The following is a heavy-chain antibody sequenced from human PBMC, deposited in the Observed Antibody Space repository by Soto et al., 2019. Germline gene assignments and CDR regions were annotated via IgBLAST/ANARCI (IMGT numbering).Heavy chain of an antibody. CDR3: ARDGGRKLVLKHYYYGMDV. D-gene: IGHD6-13*01. J-gene: IGHJ6*02. V-gene: IGHV1-46*01. CDR2: INPSGGST. CDR1: GYTFTSYY. Sequence: ASVKVSCKASGYTFTSYYMHWVRQAPGQGLEWMGIINPSGGSTSYAQKFQGRVTMTRDTSTSTVYMELSSLRSEDTAVYYCARDGGRKLVLKHYYYGMDVWGQGTTVTSP.